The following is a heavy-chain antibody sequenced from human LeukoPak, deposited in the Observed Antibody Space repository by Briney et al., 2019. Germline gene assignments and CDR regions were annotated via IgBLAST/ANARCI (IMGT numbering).Heavy chain of an antibody. CDR2: IYYRGST. V-gene: IGHV4-59*01. D-gene: IGHD3-3*01. CDR3: ARAHQSYYDFWSGYPSPYYFDY. Sequence: MPSENLSLTCTVSGGSISSYYWSWLRQPPGKGREWVGYIYYRGSTNYNPSLKSRVTISVDTSKNQFSLKLSSVTAADTAVYYCARAHQSYYDFWSGYPSPYYFDYWGQGTLVTVSS. CDR1: GGSISSYY. J-gene: IGHJ4*02.